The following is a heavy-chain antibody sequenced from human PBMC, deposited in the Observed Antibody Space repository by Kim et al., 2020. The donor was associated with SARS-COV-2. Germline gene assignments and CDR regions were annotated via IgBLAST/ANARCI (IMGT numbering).Heavy chain of an antibody. Sequence: YAASVKGRFTISRDNAKNSLYLQLNSLRAEDTALYYCARRISVVRGAPFDYWGQGTLVTVSS. J-gene: IGHJ4*02. D-gene: IGHD3-10*01. CDR3: ARRISVVRGAPFDY. V-gene: IGHV3-11*04.